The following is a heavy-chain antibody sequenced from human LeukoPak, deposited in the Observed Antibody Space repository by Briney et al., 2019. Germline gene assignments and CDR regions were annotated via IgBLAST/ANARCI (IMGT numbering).Heavy chain of an antibody. D-gene: IGHD3-10*02. CDR2: ISSSGRTI. CDR1: AFTFSSNC. CDR3: AELGITMIGGV. J-gene: IGHJ6*04. Sequence: AGSLTLSCAASAFTFSSNCWDWVRPAPGKGLEWVSYISSSGRTIYYTALVRGRFTISTDNAKNALYLQMNSLRDEDTAVYYCAELGITMIGGVWGKGTTVTISS. V-gene: IGHV3-48*02.